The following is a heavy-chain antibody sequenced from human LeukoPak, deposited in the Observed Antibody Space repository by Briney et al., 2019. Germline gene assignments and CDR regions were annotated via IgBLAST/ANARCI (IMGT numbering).Heavy chain of an antibody. J-gene: IGHJ6*03. CDR3: ARASYYDFWSGYYTYYYYMDV. V-gene: IGHV1-2*02. CDR1: GYTFTGYY. Sequence: ASVKVSCKASGYTFTGYYMHWVRQAPGQGLEWMGWINPNSGGTNYAQKFQGRVTMTRDTSISTAYMELSRLRSDDTAVYYCARASYYDFWSGYYTYYYYMDVWGKGTTVTVSS. CDR2: INPNSGGT. D-gene: IGHD3-3*01.